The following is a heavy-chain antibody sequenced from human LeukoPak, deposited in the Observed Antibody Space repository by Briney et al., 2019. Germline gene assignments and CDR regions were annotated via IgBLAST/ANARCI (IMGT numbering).Heavy chain of an antibody. CDR2: IGTAGDT. D-gene: IGHD6-13*01. V-gene: IGHV3-13*01. Sequence: GGSLRLSYAACGFTFSSYDMHWVRQATGKGLEWVSAIGTAGDTYYPGSVKGRFTISRENAKNSLYLQMNSLRAGDTAVYYCARGAAAAGTMDYWGQGTLVTVSS. CDR1: GFTFSSYD. J-gene: IGHJ4*02. CDR3: ARGAAAAGTMDY.